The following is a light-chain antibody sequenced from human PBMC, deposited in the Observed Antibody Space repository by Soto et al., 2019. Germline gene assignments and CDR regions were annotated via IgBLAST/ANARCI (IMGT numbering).Light chain of an antibody. J-gene: IGKJ4*01. V-gene: IGKV3-15*01. CDR3: QQYNNWPLT. CDR2: GAS. Sequence: EVLMTQSPATLSVSPGERATLSCRASQSVSSNLAWYQQKPGQAPRLLIYGASTRATGIPARFSGSGSGTEFTLTISSLQSEDFAVYYSQQYNNWPLTFGGGTKVDIK. CDR1: QSVSSN.